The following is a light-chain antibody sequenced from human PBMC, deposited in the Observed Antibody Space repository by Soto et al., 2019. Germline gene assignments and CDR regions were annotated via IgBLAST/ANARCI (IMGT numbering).Light chain of an antibody. CDR2: KAS. CDR1: QSISSW. Sequence: DIQMTQSPSTLSASVGDRVTITCRASQSISSWLAWYQQKPGQAPKLLIYKASTLESGVPSRFSGSGSGTEFTTTVSLAQPDDLARYYCQQYCADPAFGGGANVEI. CDR3: QQYCADPA. J-gene: IGKJ4*01. V-gene: IGKV1-5*03.